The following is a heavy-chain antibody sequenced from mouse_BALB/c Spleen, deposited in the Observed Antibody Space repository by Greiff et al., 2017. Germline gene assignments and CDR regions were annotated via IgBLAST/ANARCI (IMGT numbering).Heavy chain of an antibody. CDR2: ISYSGST. V-gene: IGHV3-2*02. D-gene: IGHD2-10*01. Sequence: EVQLVESGPGLVKPSQSLSLTCTVTGYSITSDYAWNWIRQFPGNKLEWMGYISYSGSTSYNPSLKSRISITRDTSKNQFFLQLNSVTTEDTATYYCARLTAYYGNYSMDYWGQGTSVTVSS. CDR3: ARLTAYYGNYSMDY. J-gene: IGHJ4*01. CDR1: GYSITSDYA.